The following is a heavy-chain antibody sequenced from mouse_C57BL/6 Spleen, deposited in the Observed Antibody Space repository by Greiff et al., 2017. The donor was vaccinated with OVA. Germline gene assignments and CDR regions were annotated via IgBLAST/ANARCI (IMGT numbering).Heavy chain of an antibody. J-gene: IGHJ3*01. D-gene: IGHD4-1*01. CDR1: FSLSTSGMGL. CDR3: WREPLTVISAY. CDR2: GNNDNY. Sequence: QVTLKESGPGILQPSQSLSLACTFSGFSLSTSGMGLSWLRKPTGQALVWLVSSGNNDNYYNPSLKSRLTISKETSNYQVFLKLTSVDTAASATYYGAWREPLTVISAYWGQGTLVTVSA. V-gene: IGHV8-2*01.